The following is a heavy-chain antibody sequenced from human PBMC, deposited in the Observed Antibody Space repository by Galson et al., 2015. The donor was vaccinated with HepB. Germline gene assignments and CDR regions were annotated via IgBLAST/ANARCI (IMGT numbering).Heavy chain of an antibody. Sequence: SLRLSCAASGFTFSGSAMHWVRQASGKGLEWVGHIRNKANSYATAYAASVKGRFTISRDDSKNTAYLQMNSLKTEDTAVYYCTRPHGPDGMDVWGQGTTVTVSS. CDR3: TRPHGPDGMDV. J-gene: IGHJ6*02. V-gene: IGHV3-73*01. CDR2: IRNKANSYAT. CDR1: GFTFSGSA.